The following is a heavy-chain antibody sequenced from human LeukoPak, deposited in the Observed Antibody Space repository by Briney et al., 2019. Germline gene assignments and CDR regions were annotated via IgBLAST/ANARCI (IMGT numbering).Heavy chain of an antibody. CDR1: GFIFSDHW. D-gene: IGHD3-10*01. J-gene: IGHJ4*02. CDR2: IKKDGSEK. Sequence: GGSLRLSCAASGFIFSDHWMSWVRQAPGKGLEWVANIKKDGSEKYYVDSVKGRFTMSRDNAKNSLYLQMNSLRAEDTAVYYCASLGPDYWGQGTLDTVSS. CDR3: ASLGPDY. V-gene: IGHV3-7*03.